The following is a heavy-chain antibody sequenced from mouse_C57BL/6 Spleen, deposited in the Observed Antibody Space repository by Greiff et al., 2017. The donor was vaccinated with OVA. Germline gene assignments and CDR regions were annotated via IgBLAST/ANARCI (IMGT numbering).Heavy chain of an antibody. CDR2: RLPGSGST. Sequence: VKLQESGAELMKPGASVKLSCKATGYTFTGYWIEWVKQRPGPGLEWIGKRLPGSGSTNYNEKFKGKATFTADTSSNTAYMQLSSLTTEDSAIYYCARGGAQVPYAMDYWGQGTSVTVSS. J-gene: IGHJ4*01. V-gene: IGHV1-9*01. CDR1: GYTFTGYW. D-gene: IGHD3-2*02. CDR3: ARGGAQVPYAMDY.